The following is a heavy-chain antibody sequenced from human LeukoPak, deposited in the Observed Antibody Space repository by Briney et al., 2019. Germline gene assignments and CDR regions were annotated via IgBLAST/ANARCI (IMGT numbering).Heavy chain of an antibody. D-gene: IGHD3-9*01. V-gene: IGHV3-30-3*01. CDR2: ISYEGSNK. J-gene: IGHJ6*02. Sequence: QTGGSLRLSCAASGFTFSSYAMHWVRQAPGKGLEWVAVISYEGSNKYYADSVKGRFTISRDNAKNTLYLQMNSLRAEDTSVYYCARDGVLRYFGTYYYYGMDVWGQGTTVTVSS. CDR1: GFTFSSYA. CDR3: ARDGVLRYFGTYYYYGMDV.